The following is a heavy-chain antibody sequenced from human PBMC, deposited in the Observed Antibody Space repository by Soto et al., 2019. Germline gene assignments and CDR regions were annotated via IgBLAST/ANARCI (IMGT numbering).Heavy chain of an antibody. J-gene: IGHJ4*02. CDR3: ARDLGYYDSSGYFDY. Sequence: KTGGSLRLSCAASAFTFSDYYMSWIRQAPGKGLEWVSYISSSGSIIYYADSVKGRFTISRDNAKNSLYLQMNSLRAEDTAVYYCARDLGYYDSSGYFDYWGQGTQVTVSS. D-gene: IGHD3-22*01. CDR1: AFTFSDYY. V-gene: IGHV3-11*01. CDR2: ISSSGSII.